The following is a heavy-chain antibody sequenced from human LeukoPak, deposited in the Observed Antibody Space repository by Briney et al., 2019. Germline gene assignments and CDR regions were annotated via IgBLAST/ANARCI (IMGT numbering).Heavy chain of an antibody. CDR3: ARFPSYNDSSPFDY. CDR2: IYYSGST. D-gene: IGHD3-22*01. V-gene: IGHV4-59*08. J-gene: IGHJ4*02. Sequence: SETLSLTCTVSGGSISSYYWSWIRQPPGKGLEWIGYIYYSGSTNYNPSLKSRVTISVDTSKNQFSLKLSSVTAADTVVYYCARFPSYNDSSPFDYWGQGTLVTVSS. CDR1: GGSISSYY.